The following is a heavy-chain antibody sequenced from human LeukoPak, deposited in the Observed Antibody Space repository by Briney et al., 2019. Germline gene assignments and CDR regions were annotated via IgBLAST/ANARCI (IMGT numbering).Heavy chain of an antibody. Sequence: SETLSLTCSVSGSSFTSSSHFWGWIRPPPGQGLDWIGTIYYSGITYYNPSLKSRVTISVDTSKNEFSLKLSSVTAADTAVYYCARTRYYYNSRSYGAPYYFDYWGQGTLVTVSS. V-gene: IGHV4-39*01. D-gene: IGHD3-10*01. CDR2: IYYSGIT. J-gene: IGHJ4*02. CDR3: ARTRYYYNSRSYGAPYYFDY. CDR1: GSSFTSSSHF.